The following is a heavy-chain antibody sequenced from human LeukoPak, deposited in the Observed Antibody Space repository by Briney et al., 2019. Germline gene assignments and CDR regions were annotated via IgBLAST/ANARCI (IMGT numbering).Heavy chain of an antibody. V-gene: IGHV7-4-1*02. CDR1: GYTFTSYA. Sequence: ASVKVSCKASGYTFTSYAMNWVRQAPGQGLEWMGWINTNTGSPTYAQGFTGRFVFSLDTSVSTAYLQISSLKAEDTAVYYCARMYCSGGSCYGDDYWGQGTLVTVSS. CDR2: INTNTGSP. J-gene: IGHJ4*02. CDR3: ARMYCSGGSCYGDDY. D-gene: IGHD2-15*01.